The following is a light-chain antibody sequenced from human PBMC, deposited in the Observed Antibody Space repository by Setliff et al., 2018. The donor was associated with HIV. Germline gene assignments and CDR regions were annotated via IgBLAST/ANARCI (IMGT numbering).Light chain of an antibody. CDR2: YNR. CDR1: NIGSKS. J-gene: IGLJ2*01. CDR3: QVWDSISDHVL. V-gene: IGLV3-21*04. Sequence: SYELTQPPSVSVAPGKTARITCGVNNIGSKSVHWYQQKPGQAPVLVIYYNRDRPSGIPERFSGSNSGNTATLTISRVEAGDEADYYCQVWDSISDHVLFGGGTKVTVL.